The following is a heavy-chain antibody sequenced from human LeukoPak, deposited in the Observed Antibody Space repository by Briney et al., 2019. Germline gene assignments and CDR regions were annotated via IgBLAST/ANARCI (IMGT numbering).Heavy chain of an antibody. Sequence: GGSLRLSCAASGFIFSSYGMSWVRQAPGKGLEWVAVMWYDGSNKYYTDSVKGRFTISRDNSKNTLYLQMNSLRAEDTAVYYCAREDTSLVIAYWGQGTLVTVSS. D-gene: IGHD5-18*01. CDR3: AREDTSLVIAY. V-gene: IGHV3-33*08. J-gene: IGHJ4*02. CDR1: GFIFSSYG. CDR2: MWYDGSNK.